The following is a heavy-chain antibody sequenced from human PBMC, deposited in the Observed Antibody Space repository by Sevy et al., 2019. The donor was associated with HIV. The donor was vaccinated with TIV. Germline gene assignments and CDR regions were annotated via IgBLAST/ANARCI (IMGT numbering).Heavy chain of an antibody. CDR1: GFTVSSNF. CDR2: IYSGGDT. D-gene: IGHD6-13*01. Sequence: GGSLRLSCVAYGFTVSSNFMTWVRQAPGKGLEWVSIIYSGGDTYYADSVKGRFTISRDNSKNTLYLQMNNLRAEDTAVYYCARALRVATASGGMDVWGQGTTVTVSS. J-gene: IGHJ6*02. CDR3: ARALRVATASGGMDV. V-gene: IGHV3-53*01.